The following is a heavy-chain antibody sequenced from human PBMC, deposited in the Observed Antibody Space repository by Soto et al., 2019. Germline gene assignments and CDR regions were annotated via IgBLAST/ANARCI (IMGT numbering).Heavy chain of an antibody. CDR2: IYYSGST. D-gene: IGHD4-17*01. CDR1: GGSISSYY. CDR3: ARRYGGTLDS. V-gene: IGHV4-59*08. Sequence: QVQLQESGPGLVKPSETLSLTCTVSGGSISSYYWSWIRQPPGKGLEWIGYIYYSGSTNYNPSLTSXAXLXXDTSKNQLSLKLRSVTAADTAVYYCARRYGGTLDSWGQGTLVTVSS. J-gene: IGHJ4*02.